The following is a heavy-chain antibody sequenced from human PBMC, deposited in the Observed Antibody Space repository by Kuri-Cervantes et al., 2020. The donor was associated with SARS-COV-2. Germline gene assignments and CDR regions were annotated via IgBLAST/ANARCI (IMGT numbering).Heavy chain of an antibody. CDR1: GGSISSYY. V-gene: IGHV4-59*01. CDR3: ARWPSWSGSIDY. CDR2: IYYSGST. Sequence: LRLSCTVSGGSISSYYWSWIRQPPGKGLEWIGYIYYSGSTNYNPSLKSRVTISVDTSKNQFSLKLSSVTAADTAVYYCARWPSWSGSIDYWGQGTLVTVSS. J-gene: IGHJ4*02. D-gene: IGHD3-3*01.